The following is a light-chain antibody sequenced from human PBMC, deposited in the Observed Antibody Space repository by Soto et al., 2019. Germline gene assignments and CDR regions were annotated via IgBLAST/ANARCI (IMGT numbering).Light chain of an antibody. J-gene: IGKJ3*01. CDR1: QSINSKS. V-gene: IGKV3-20*01. CDR2: ITS. Sequence: EIVLTQSPGPLSFSPGEGATVSCRVSQSINSKSLVWYQRKFGQAHRLLISITSSRATGIPDRFSGSGSGTAFTFSISRLEPKDLALYYCQPFGVSVIFGPVTKVYIK. CDR3: QPFGVSVI.